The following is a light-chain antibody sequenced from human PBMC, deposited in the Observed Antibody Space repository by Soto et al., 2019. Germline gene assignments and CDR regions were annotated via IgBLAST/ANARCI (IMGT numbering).Light chain of an antibody. CDR2: GAS. CDR1: QSVDSD. J-gene: IGKJ2*01. CDR3: QQYNTWVRGT. V-gene: IGKV3-15*01. Sequence: EVVVTQSPATLSVSPGERVTLSCRASQSVDSDVAWFQHKPGQAPRLLIYGASTRAAGIPGRFSGSGYETDFTFTNSSLEPEDSATYFCQQYNTWVRGTFGQGTKLEIK.